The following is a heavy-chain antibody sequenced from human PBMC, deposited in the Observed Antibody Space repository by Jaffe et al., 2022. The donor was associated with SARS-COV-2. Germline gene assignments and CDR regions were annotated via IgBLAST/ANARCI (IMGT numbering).Heavy chain of an antibody. J-gene: IGHJ4*02. CDR2: IYPGDSET. D-gene: IGHD2-8*02. CDR1: GYTFSNYW. Sequence: EVQLVQSGAEVRKAGESLKISCQGSGYTFSNYWIYWILQMPGKGLQWMGAIYPGDSETRYSPSFQGQVSISSDKSISTAYLQWGSLTASDTAIYFCARVKGGSPTGTGFDLWGQGTPVIVSS. V-gene: IGHV5-51*01. CDR3: ARVKGGSPTGTGFDL.